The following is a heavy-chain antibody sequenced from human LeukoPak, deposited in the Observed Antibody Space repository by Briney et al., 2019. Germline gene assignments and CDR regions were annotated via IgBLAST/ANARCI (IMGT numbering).Heavy chain of an antibody. J-gene: IGHJ4*01. V-gene: IGHV4-59*08. CDR1: GDSISSYY. CDR3: ARGLGDSSGYYIDY. Sequence: SETLSLTCTVCGDSISSYYWSLIRQPPGKGLEWIGYIYYSGSTNYNPSLKSRVTISVDTSKNQFSLKLSSVTAADTAVYYCARGLGDSSGYYIDYWGQGTLVTVSS. CDR2: IYYSGST. D-gene: IGHD3-22*01.